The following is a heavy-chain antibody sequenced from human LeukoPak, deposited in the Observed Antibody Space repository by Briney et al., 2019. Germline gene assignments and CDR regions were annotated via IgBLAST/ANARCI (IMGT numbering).Heavy chain of an antibody. CDR2: INHNGST. Sequence: SETLSLTCAVYGGSFSGYYWSWIRQPPGKGLEWIGEINHNGSTNYNPSLKSRVTISVDTSKNQFSLKLSSVTAADTAVYYCARAKGIAGYCSGGSCPPAWFDPWGQGTLVTVSS. J-gene: IGHJ5*02. D-gene: IGHD2-15*01. CDR3: ARAKGIAGYCSGGSCPPAWFDP. V-gene: IGHV4-34*01. CDR1: GGSFSGYY.